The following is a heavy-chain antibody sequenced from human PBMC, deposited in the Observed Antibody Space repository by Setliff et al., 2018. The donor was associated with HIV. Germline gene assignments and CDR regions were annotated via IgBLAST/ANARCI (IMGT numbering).Heavy chain of an antibody. V-gene: IGHV7-4-1*02. CDR3: AKVGDNADGLDY. CDR1: GYTFNIYA. J-gene: IGHJ4*02. D-gene: IGHD3-16*01. Sequence: ASVKVSCKASGYTFNIYAINWVRQAPGQGPEWMGWINTKTAYPMYARDFTGHFVFSLDTSLTTAFLQINSLKAGDTAMYYCAKVGDNADGLDYWGQGTMVTVSS. CDR2: INTKTAYP.